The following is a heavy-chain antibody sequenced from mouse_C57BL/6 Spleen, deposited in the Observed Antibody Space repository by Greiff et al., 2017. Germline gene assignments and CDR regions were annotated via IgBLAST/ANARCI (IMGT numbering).Heavy chain of an antibody. J-gene: IGHJ2*01. CDR1: GYTFTSYG. CDR3: ARYRDGYYEEDYFDY. CDR2: IYPRSGNT. V-gene: IGHV1-81*01. D-gene: IGHD2-3*01. Sequence: VQLQQSGAELARPGASVKLSCKASGYTFTSYGISWVKQRTGQGLEWIGEIYPRSGNTYYNEKFKGKATLTADKSSSTAYMELRSLTSEDSAVYFCARYRDGYYEEDYFDYWGQGTTLTVSS.